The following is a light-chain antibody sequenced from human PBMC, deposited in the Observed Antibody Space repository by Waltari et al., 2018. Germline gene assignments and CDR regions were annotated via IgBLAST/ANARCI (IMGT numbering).Light chain of an antibody. CDR1: QSVSSK. Sequence: EIVMTQSPATLSVSPGEGATLSCRASQSVSSKLAWYQLKTGQAPRLLIYDASSRATGIPARFSGSGSGTEFTLTISSLQSEDFAVYYCQQYHNWPPWTFGQGTKVEIK. CDR3: QQYHNWPPWT. J-gene: IGKJ1*01. V-gene: IGKV3D-15*01. CDR2: DAS.